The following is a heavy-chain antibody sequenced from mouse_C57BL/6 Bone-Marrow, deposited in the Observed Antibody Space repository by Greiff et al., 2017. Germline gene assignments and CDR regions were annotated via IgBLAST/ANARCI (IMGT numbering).Heavy chain of an antibody. V-gene: IGHV6-3*01. CDR2: IRLKSDNYAT. D-gene: IGHD1-1*01. CDR3: NYGRPSIDY. Sequence: EVKLVESGGGLVQPGGSMKLSCVASGFTFSNYWMNWVRQSPEPGLEWVAQIRLKSDNYATHYAVSVKGRLTISRNDSKSSVYLQMNKLRAEDTGIYYCNYGRPSIDYWGQGTTLTVSS. CDR1: GFTFSNYW. J-gene: IGHJ2*01.